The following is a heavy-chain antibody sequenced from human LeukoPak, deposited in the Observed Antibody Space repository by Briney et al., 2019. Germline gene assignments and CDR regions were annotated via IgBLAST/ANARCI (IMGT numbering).Heavy chain of an antibody. CDR3: ARDLGSRLDDAFDI. J-gene: IGHJ3*02. CDR2: IYTSGST. V-gene: IGHV4-4*07. CDR1: GGSISSYY. Sequence: SETLSLTCTVSGGSISSYYWSRIRQPAGKGLEWIGRIYTSGSTNYNPSLKSRVTMSVDTSKNQFSLKLSSVTAADTAVYYCARDLGSRLDDAFDIWGQGTMVTVSS. D-gene: IGHD2-2*01.